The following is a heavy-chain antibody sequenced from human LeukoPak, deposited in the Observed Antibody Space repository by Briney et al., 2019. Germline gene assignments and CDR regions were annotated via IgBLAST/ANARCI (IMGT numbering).Heavy chain of an antibody. J-gene: IGHJ4*02. D-gene: IGHD6-6*01. CDR3: ARFYIAARNYFDY. CDR2: ISWNSGSI. V-gene: IGHV3-9*01. CDR1: GFTFDDYA. Sequence: GGSLRLSCAASGFTFDDYAMHWVRQAPGKGLEWVSGISWNSGSIGYADSVKGRFTISRDNAKNSLYLQMNSLRAEDTAVYYCARFYIAARNYFDYWGQGTLVTVSS.